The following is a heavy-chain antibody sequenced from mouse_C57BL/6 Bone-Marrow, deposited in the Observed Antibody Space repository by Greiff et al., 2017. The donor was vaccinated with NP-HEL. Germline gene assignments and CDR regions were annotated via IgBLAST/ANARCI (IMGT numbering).Heavy chain of an antibody. CDR2: IRNKANGYTT. V-gene: IGHV7-3*01. CDR3: ARWLLRAMDY. D-gene: IGHD2-3*01. J-gene: IGHJ4*01. Sequence: EVQGVDSGGGLVQPGGSLSLSCAASGFTFTDYYMSWVRQPPGKALEWLGFIRNKANGYTTEYSASVKGRFTISRDNSQSILYLQMNALRAEDSATYYCARWLLRAMDYWGQGTSVTVSS. CDR1: GFTFTDYY.